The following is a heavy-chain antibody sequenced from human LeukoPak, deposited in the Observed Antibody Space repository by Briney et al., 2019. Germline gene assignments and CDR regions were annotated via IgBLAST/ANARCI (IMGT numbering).Heavy chain of an antibody. CDR1: GGSISSYY. Sequence: SETLSLTCTVAGGSISSYYWSWIRQPPGKGLEWIGYIYYSGSPNYNPSLKSRVTISVDTSKNQFSLKLSSVPAADTAVYYCARDYQGGYGDKTVDYWGQGTLVTVSS. V-gene: IGHV4-59*12. D-gene: IGHD5-18*01. J-gene: IGHJ4*02. CDR2: IYYSGSP. CDR3: ARDYQGGYGDKTVDY.